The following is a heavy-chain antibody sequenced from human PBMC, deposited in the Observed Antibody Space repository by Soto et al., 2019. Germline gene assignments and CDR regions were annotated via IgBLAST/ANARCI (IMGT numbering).Heavy chain of an antibody. V-gene: IGHV4-59*01. CDR2: MYNTGST. J-gene: IGHJ6*02. CDR1: GGTISGYY. D-gene: IGHD2-21*02. Sequence: SETLSVTCTVSGGTISGYYWSWIRQPPGKGLEWIGYMYNTGSTVYNPSFKSRVTISVDTSKNQFSLKLNSVTAADTAVYYCARDLWGYCGTDCYPLDVWGQGTTVTVSS. CDR3: ARDLWGYCGTDCYPLDV.